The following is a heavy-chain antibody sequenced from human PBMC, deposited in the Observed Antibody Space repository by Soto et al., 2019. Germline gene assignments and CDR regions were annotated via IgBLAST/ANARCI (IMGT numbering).Heavy chain of an antibody. Sequence: EVQLVESGGGLVQPGRSLRLSCAASGFTFDDYAIHWVRQAPGKGLEWVSGINWNGDATGYADSVKGRFTISRDNAKNSLYLQMNSLTTEDTAVYYCANLPLYGSGFACCGQGTLVTVSS. CDR3: ANLPLYGSGFAC. CDR1: GFTFDDYA. J-gene: IGHJ4*02. D-gene: IGHD3-10*01. V-gene: IGHV3-9*01. CDR2: INWNGDAT.